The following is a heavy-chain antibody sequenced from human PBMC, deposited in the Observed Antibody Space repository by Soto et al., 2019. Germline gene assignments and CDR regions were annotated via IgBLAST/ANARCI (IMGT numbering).Heavy chain of an antibody. Sequence: ESGGGLAQPGGSLNPSCQAPEFTAVTNSRTGSPQAPGKGLEWVSVIYSGGSTYYADSVKGRFTISRDNSKNTLYLQMNSLRAEDTAVYYCARDRLEMATIDAFDIWGQGTMVTVSS. D-gene: IGHD5-12*01. CDR3: ARDRLEMATIDAFDI. CDR2: IYSGGST. V-gene: IGHV3-66*01. J-gene: IGHJ3*02. CDR1: EFTAVTNS.